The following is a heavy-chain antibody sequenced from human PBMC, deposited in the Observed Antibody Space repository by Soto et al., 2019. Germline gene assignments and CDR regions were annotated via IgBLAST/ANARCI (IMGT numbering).Heavy chain of an antibody. Sequence: QVQLVESGGGVVQPGRSLRLSCAASGFTFSSYGMHWVRQAPGKGLEWVAVISYDGSNKYYADSVKGRFTISRDNSKNTLYLQMSSLRAEDMAVYYCAKDRSSGLDYWGQGTLVTVSS. CDR3: AKDRSSGLDY. J-gene: IGHJ4*02. V-gene: IGHV3-30*18. D-gene: IGHD6-19*01. CDR2: ISYDGSNK. CDR1: GFTFSSYG.